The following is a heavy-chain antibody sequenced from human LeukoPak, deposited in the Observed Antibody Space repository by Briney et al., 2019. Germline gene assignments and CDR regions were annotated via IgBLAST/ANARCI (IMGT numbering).Heavy chain of an antibody. V-gene: IGHV3-7*01. CDR2: IKKDGGEK. Sequence: GGSLRLSCAASGFTFKNYWMTWVRQAPGKGLEWVASIKKDGGEKCYEDSVKGRFTISRDNAKNSLYLQMNSLRAEDTALYSCARGHYGMDVWGQGTTVTVSS. CDR3: ARGHYGMDV. CDR1: GFTFKNYW. J-gene: IGHJ6*02.